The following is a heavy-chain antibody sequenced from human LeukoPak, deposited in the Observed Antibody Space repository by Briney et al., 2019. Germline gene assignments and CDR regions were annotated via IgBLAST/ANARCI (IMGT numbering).Heavy chain of an antibody. D-gene: IGHD2-15*01. CDR3: ARAICGGGSCYEFYGMDV. J-gene: IGHJ6*02. Sequence: GGSLRLSCAASGFTVSSNCMSWVRQAPGKGLEWVSVIYSGGSTYYADSVKGRFTIFRDNSKNTLYLQMNSLRAEDTAVYYCARAICGGGSCYEFYGMDVWGQGTTVTVSS. V-gene: IGHV3-53*01. CDR1: GFTVSSNC. CDR2: IYSGGST.